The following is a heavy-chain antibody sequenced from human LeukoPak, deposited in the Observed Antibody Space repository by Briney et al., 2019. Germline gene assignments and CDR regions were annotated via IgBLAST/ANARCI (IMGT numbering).Heavy chain of an antibody. CDR2: ISGTGGRA. V-gene: IGHV3-23*01. CDR1: GFXFSSYV. CDR3: AKYVSAKGPPYALDV. J-gene: IGHJ6*02. Sequence: GGSLRLSCAASGFXFSSYVITWVRQAPGKGLEWVSSISGTGGRAYYADSVKGRFTISRDNSKNTLYLQMNSLRAEDTAVYYCAKYVSAKGPPYALDVWGQGTTVTVSS. D-gene: IGHD2/OR15-2a*01.